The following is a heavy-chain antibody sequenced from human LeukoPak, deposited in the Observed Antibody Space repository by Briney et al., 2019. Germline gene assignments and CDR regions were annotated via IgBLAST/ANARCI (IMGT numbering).Heavy chain of an antibody. V-gene: IGHV3-9*01. CDR1: GFTFDDYA. Sequence: GGSLRLSCAASGFTFDDYAMHWVRQAPGKGLEWVSGISWNSGSIGYADSVKGRFTISRDNAKNSLYLQMNSLRVEDTALYYCAKDINYDSSGGYFDYWGQGTLVTVSS. CDR2: ISWNSGSI. CDR3: AKDINYDSSGGYFDY. J-gene: IGHJ4*02. D-gene: IGHD3-22*01.